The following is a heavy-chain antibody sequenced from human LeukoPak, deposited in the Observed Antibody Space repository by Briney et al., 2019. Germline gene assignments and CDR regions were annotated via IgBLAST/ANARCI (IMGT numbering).Heavy chain of an antibody. Sequence: PGGSLRLSCAASGFTFSSYGMHWVRQAPGKGLEWVAVIWYDGSNKYYADSVKGRFTISRDNSKNTLYLQMNSLRAEDTAVYYCARDFQQLVGRGPSWFDPRGQGTLVTVSS. CDR1: GFTFSSYG. V-gene: IGHV3-33*01. CDR2: IWYDGSNK. J-gene: IGHJ5*02. CDR3: ARDFQQLVGRGPSWFDP. D-gene: IGHD6-13*01.